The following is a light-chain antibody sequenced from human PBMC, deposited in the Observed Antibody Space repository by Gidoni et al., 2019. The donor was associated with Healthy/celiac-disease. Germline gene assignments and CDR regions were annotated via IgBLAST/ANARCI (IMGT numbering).Light chain of an antibody. J-gene: IGKJ1*01. CDR3: QQYYSTPWT. CDR1: QSVLYSSNNKNY. V-gene: IGKV4-1*01. Sequence: DIVLTQSPESLAVSLGERATINCKSSQSVLYSSNNKNYLAWYQQKPGQPPKLLIYWASTRESGVPDRFSCSGSGTDFTLTISSLQAEDVAVYYCQQYYSTPWTFGQXTKVEIK. CDR2: WAS.